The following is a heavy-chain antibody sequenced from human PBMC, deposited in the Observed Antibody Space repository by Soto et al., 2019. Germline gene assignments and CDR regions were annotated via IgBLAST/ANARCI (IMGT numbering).Heavy chain of an antibody. V-gene: IGHV4-34*01. CDR1: GGSCSGYD. Sequence: SETLSLTCTVYGGSCSGYDWRWIRQPPGKGLEWIGEINHSGSTNYNPSLKSRVTISVDTSKNQFSLKLSSVTAADTAVYYCARAAPYSYGHPPYYLDYWGQGTLVNVSS. CDR3: ARAAPYSYGHPPYYLDY. J-gene: IGHJ4*02. D-gene: IGHD5-18*01. CDR2: INHSGST.